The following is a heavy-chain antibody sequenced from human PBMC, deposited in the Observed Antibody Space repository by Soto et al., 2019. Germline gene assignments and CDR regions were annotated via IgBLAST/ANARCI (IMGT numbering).Heavy chain of an antibody. CDR3: ARRDYGDYVDAFDI. D-gene: IGHD4-17*01. CDR2: INPNSGGT. J-gene: IGHJ3*02. V-gene: IGHV1-2*04. Sequence: ASVKVSCKASGYTFTGYHIHWLRHAPGQGLEWMGWINPNSGGTNYAQKFQGWVTMTRDTSISTAYMELSRLRSDDTAVYYCARRDYGDYVDAFDIWGQGTMVTVSS. CDR1: GYTFTGYH.